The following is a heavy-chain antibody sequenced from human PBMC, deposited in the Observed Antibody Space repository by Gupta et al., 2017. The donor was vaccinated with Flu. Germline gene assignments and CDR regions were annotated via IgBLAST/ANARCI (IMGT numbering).Heavy chain of an antibody. CDR2: ISWNSRYT. CDR3: AKDSGVTTFLDY. V-gene: IGHV3-9*01. D-gene: IGHD3-10*01. Sequence: EVQLVESGGALVQPGRSLRLSCAASGFTFNDYAMHWVRQTPGKGLEWVSGISWNSRYTGYADSVKGRFTISRDNAKKSLYLQMNSLRDEDTALYYCAKDSGVTTFLDYWGQGTLVTVSS. CDR1: GFTFNDYA. J-gene: IGHJ4*02.